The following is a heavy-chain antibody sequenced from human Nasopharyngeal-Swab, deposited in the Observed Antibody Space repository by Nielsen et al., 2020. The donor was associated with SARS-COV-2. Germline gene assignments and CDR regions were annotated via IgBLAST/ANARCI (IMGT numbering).Heavy chain of an antibody. J-gene: IGHJ4*02. Sequence: GGSLRLSCQGSGYYFSTYWIGWVRQMPGRGLEWMGIIYPGDSTPRYRPSFQGQVTISADKSSTAYLQWSSLKASDTATYFCARLYGGYVDYWGQGTLVTVSS. V-gene: IGHV5-51*01. CDR1: GYYFSTYW. CDR3: ARLYGGYVDY. D-gene: IGHD4/OR15-4a*01. CDR2: IYPGDSTP.